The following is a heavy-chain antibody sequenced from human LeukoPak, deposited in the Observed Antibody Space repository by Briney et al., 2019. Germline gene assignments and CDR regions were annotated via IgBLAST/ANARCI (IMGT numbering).Heavy chain of an antibody. Sequence: GGSLRLSCAASGFTFSSYWVHWVRQAPGKGLVWVSRINSDGSSTSYADSVKGRFTISRDNAKNTLYLQMNSLRAEDTAVYYCARDFGGSGSYYNVYYYYGMDVWGKGTTVTVSS. J-gene: IGHJ6*04. CDR1: GFTFSSYW. D-gene: IGHD3-10*01. CDR2: INSDGSST. CDR3: ARDFGGSGSYYNVYYYYGMDV. V-gene: IGHV3-74*01.